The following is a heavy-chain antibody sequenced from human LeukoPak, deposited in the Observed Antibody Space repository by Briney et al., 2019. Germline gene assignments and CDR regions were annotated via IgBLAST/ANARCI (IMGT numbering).Heavy chain of an antibody. CDR2: INAGNGNT. J-gene: IGHJ4*02. Sequence: GASVKVSCKASGYTFTSYAMHWVRQAPGQRLEWMGWINAGNGNTKYSQKFQGRVTITRDTSASTAYMELSSLRSEDTAVYYCARHALTSSGWYTWDYWGQGTLVTVSS. CDR1: GYTFTSYA. V-gene: IGHV1-3*01. CDR3: ARHALTSSGWYTWDY. D-gene: IGHD6-19*01.